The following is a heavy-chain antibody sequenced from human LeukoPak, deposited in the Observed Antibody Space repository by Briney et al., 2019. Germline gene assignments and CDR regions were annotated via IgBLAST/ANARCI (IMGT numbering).Heavy chain of an antibody. D-gene: IGHD6-13*01. Sequence: GASVKVSCKASGGTFSSYAISWVRQAPGQGLEWMGRIIPIFGTANYAQKFQGRVTITTDESTSTAYMELSSLRSEDTAVYYCARSGFGRQLAPHYYYYYMDVWGKGTTVTVSS. CDR2: IIPIFGTA. CDR3: ARSGFGRQLAPHYYYYYMDV. CDR1: GGTFSSYA. V-gene: IGHV1-69*05. J-gene: IGHJ6*03.